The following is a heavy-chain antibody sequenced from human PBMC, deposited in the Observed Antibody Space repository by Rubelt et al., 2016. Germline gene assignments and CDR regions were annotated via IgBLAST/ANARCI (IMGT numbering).Heavy chain of an antibody. Sequence: QAPGQGLEWMAWISGYNGDTNYVQTFQGRVTMTTDTSTGTAYMELRSLRSDDTALYYCARDPGFDFWRQGTPVTVSS. D-gene: IGHD3-10*01. J-gene: IGHJ4*02. CDR2: ISGYNGDT. CDR3: ARDPGFDF. V-gene: IGHV1-18*01.